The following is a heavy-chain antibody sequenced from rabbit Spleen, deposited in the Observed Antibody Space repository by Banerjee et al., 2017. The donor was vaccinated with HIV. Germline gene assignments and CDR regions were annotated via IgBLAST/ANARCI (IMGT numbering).Heavy chain of an antibody. CDR2: ISGGSSGST. D-gene: IGHD8-1*01. V-gene: IGHV1S40*01. Sequence: QSLEESGGDLVKPGASLTLTCTASGFTLSSSYWIWWVRQAPGKGLEWIACISGGSSGSTWYASWAKGRFTISKASSTTVTLQMTSLTVADTATYFCARDYTGSSDWSFNLWGPGTLVTVS. CDR3: ARDYTGSSDWSFNL. CDR1: GFTLSSSYW. J-gene: IGHJ4*01.